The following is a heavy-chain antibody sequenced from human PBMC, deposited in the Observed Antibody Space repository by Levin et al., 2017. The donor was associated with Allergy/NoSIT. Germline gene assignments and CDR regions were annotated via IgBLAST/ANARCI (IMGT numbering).Heavy chain of an antibody. Sequence: SETLSLTCTVSGGSISSYYWSWIRQPPGKGLEWIGYIYYSGSTNYNPSLKSRVTISVDTSKNQFSLKLSSVTAADTAVYYCATEGKGAFDIWGQGTMVTVSS. CDR2: IYYSGST. D-gene: IGHD3-10*01. V-gene: IGHV4-59*01. CDR3: ATEGKGAFDI. J-gene: IGHJ3*02. CDR1: GGSISSYY.